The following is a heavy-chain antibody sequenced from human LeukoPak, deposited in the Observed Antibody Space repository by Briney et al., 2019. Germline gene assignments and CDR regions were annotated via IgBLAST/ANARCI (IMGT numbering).Heavy chain of an antibody. CDR2: IGGSGSTI. D-gene: IGHD2-15*01. CDR1: GFTFSDYY. CDR3: AREVVGKGDY. V-gene: IGHV3-11*01. J-gene: IGHJ4*02. Sequence: GGSLRLSCAASGFTFSDYYMNWIRQAPGKGLEWVSYIGGSGSTIYSADSVKGRFTISRDNSKNTLYLQMNSLRAEDTAVYYCAREVVGKGDYWGQGTLVTVSS.